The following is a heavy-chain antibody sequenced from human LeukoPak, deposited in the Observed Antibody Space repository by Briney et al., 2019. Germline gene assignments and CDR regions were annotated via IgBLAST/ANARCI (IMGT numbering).Heavy chain of an antibody. J-gene: IGHJ4*02. CDR3: ARTIILHYDSSGYYSD. V-gene: IGHV3-53*01. CDR1: GFTVSSNY. CDR2: IYSGGST. D-gene: IGHD3-22*01. Sequence: GGSLRLSCAASGFTVSSNYMSWVRQAPGKGLEWVSVIYSGGSTYYADSVKGRFTISRDNSKNTLYLQMNSLRAEDTAVYYCARTIILHYDSSGYYSDWGQGTLVTVSS.